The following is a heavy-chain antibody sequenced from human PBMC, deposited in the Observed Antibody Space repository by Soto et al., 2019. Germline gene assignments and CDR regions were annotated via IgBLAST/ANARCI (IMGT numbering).Heavy chain of an antibody. CDR2: IIPILGIA. CDR3: AREREVATKRHEPDYDY. CDR1: GGTFSSYT. J-gene: IGHJ4*02. Sequence: QVPLVQSGAEVKKPGSSVKVSCKASGGTFSSYTISWVRQAPGPGLEWMGRIIPILGIANYAQKFQGRVTITADKSTSTAYMELSSLRSEDTAVYYCAREREVATKRHEPDYDYWGQGTLVTVSS. D-gene: IGHD1-26*01. V-gene: IGHV1-69*08.